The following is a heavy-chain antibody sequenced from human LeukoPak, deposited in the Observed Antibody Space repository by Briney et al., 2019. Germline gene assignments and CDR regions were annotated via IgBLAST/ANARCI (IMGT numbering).Heavy chain of an antibody. D-gene: IGHD3-22*01. CDR1: GGSISSSSYY. CDR2: IYYSGST. CDR3: ARQAVRSSGYIDY. Sequence: SETLSLTXTVSGGSISSSSYYWGWIRQPPGKGLEWIGSIYYSGSTYYNPSLKSRVTISVDTSKNQFSLKLSSVTAADTAVYYCARQAVRSSGYIDYWGQGTLVTVSS. V-gene: IGHV4-39*01. J-gene: IGHJ4*02.